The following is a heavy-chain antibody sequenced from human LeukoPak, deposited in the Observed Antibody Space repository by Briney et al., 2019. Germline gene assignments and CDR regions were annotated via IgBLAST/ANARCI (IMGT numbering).Heavy chain of an antibody. J-gene: IGHJ4*02. V-gene: IGHV5-51*01. CDR3: ARRLLWYGVSIWGDYFDY. Sequence: GESLQISCKGSGYSFTSYWIGWVRQMPGKGLEWMGIIYPGDSDTRYSPSFQGQVTISADKSISTAYLQWSSLKASDTAMYYCARRLLWYGVSIWGDYFDYWGQGTLVTVFS. CDR2: IYPGDSDT. CDR1: GYSFTSYW. D-gene: IGHD3-10*01.